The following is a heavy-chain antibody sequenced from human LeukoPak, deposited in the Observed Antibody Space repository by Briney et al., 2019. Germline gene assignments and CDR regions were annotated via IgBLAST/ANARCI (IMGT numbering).Heavy chain of an antibody. J-gene: IGHJ3*02. D-gene: IGHD3-22*01. V-gene: IGHV1-24*01. CDR1: GYTLTELS. CDR3: GGSYYDSSGYYPPDAFDI. Sequence: ASVKVSCKVSGYTLTELSMHWVRQAPGKGLEWMGGFDPEDGETIYAQKFQGRVTMTEDTSTDTAYMELSSLRAEDTAVYYCGGSYYDSSGYYPPDAFDIWGQGTMVTVSS. CDR2: FDPEDGET.